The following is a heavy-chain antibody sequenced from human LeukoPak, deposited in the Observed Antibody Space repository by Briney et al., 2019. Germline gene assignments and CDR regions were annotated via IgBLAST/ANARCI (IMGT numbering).Heavy chain of an antibody. CDR2: ISYDGSNK. J-gene: IGHJ4*02. D-gene: IGHD6-19*01. CDR3: ARGSIAVAGTAFDY. CDR1: GFTFSSYA. Sequence: PGGSLRLSCAASGFTFSSYAMHWVRQAPGKGLEWVAVISYDGSNKYYADSVKGRFTISRDNSKNTLYLQMNSLRAEDTAVYYCARGSIAVAGTAFDYGGQGTLVTVSS. V-gene: IGHV3-30-3*01.